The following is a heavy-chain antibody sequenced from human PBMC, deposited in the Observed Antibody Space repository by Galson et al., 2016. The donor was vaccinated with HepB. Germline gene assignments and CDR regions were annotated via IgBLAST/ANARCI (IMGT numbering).Heavy chain of an antibody. D-gene: IGHD5-12*01. J-gene: IGHJ4*02. CDR2: IKSTTHGGTT. CDR3: TTWVPIVATIQDY. V-gene: IGHV3-15*01. CDR1: GISFRNVW. Sequence: SLRLPRAASGISFRNVWVRWVRQAPGRGLEWVGRIKSTTHGGTTDYAAPVKGRFTISRDGSKNTVYLQMNSLETEDTAVYYCTTWVPIVATIQDYWGQGTLVTVSS.